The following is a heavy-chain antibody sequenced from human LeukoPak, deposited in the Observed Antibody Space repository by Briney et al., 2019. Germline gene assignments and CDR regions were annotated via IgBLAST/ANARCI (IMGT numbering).Heavy chain of an antibody. V-gene: IGHV3-21*01. D-gene: IGHD6-19*01. CDR1: GFTFSSYS. CDR3: ARDAETQWLAAFDI. Sequence: GGSLRLSCAASGFTFSSYSMNWVRQAPGKGLEWASSISSSSSYIYYADSVKGRFTISRDNAKNSLYLQMNSLRAEDTAVYYCARDAETQWLAAFDIWGQGTMVTVSS. CDR2: ISSSSSYI. J-gene: IGHJ3*02.